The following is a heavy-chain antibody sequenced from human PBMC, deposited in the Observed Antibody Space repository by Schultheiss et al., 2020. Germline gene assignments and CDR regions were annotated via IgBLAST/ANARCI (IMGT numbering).Heavy chain of an antibody. Sequence: GGSLRLSCEVSGFTFRSYAMHWVRQAPGKGLEYVSAISSSGGTTYYANSVKGRFTISRDNSKNTLYLQMNSLRAEDTAVYYCARTGIAAANYYYYYMDVWGKGTTVTVSS. CDR3: ARTGIAAANYYYYYMDV. D-gene: IGHD6-13*01. V-gene: IGHV3-64*01. CDR2: ISSSGGTT. J-gene: IGHJ6*03. CDR1: GFTFRSYA.